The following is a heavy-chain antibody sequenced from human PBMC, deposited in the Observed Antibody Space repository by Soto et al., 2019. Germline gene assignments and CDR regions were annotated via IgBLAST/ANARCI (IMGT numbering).Heavy chain of an antibody. V-gene: IGHV5-51*01. CDR3: ARRRIAASGWDV. CDR2: IYPGNSNT. J-gene: IGHJ6*02. D-gene: IGHD6-13*01. Sequence: GESLKISCEGSGYSFTSYWIGWVRQMPGKGPEWMGIIYPGNSNTRYSPSFQGQVTISADKSISTAYLQWSSLKASDTAMYCCARRRIAASGWDVWGQGTTVTVSS. CDR1: GYSFTSYW.